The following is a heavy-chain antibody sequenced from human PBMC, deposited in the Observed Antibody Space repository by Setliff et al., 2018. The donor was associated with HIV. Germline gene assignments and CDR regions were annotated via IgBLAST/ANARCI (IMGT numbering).Heavy chain of an antibody. J-gene: IGHJ6*02. CDR3: AKDLEDSAAGGWGGGMDV. D-gene: IGHD6-13*01. CDR2: ISGNGHS. CDR1: GFTFRDHY. V-gene: IGHV3-11*05. Sequence: PGGSLRLSCEVSGFTFRDHYMTWVRQAPGKGLEWISYISGNGHSKYADSVKGRFTISRDNAKKSLFLQMNSLSAEDTALYYRAKDLEDSAAGGWGGGMDVWGQGTTVTVSS.